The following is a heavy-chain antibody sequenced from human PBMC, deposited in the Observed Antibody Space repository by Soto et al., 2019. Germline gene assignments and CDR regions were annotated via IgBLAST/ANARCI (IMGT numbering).Heavy chain of an antibody. CDR2: IYHSGST. CDR3: ARDTGIAVAGTRGDYYYGMDV. CDR1: GGSISSSNW. J-gene: IGHJ6*02. V-gene: IGHV4-4*02. D-gene: IGHD6-19*01. Sequence: SETMSLTCAVSGGSISSSNWWSWVRQPPGKGLEWIGEIYHSGSTNYNPSLKSRVTISVDKSKNQFSLKLSSVTAADTAVYYCARDTGIAVAGTRGDYYYGMDVWSQGTTVTVSS.